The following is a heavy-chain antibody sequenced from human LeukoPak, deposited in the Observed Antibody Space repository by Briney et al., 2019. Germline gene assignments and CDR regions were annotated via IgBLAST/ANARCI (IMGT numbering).Heavy chain of an antibody. V-gene: IGHV4-39*07. Sequence: PSETLSPTCTVSGDSISSTTYYWGWIRQPPGKGLEWIGEIYHSGSTNYNPSLKSRVTISVDTSKNQFSLKLSSVTAADTAVYYCARRGGGFYYGSARWGQGTLVTVSS. J-gene: IGHJ4*02. CDR1: GDSISSTTYY. D-gene: IGHD3-10*01. CDR3: ARRGGGFYYGSAR. CDR2: IYHSGST.